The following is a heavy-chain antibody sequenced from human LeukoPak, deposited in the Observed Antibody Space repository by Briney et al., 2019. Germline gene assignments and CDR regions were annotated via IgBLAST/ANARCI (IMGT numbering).Heavy chain of an antibody. CDR1: GFNFDDYA. V-gene: IGHV3-20*04. Sequence: GGSLRLSCVGSGFNFDDYAMNWVRQAPGRGLEWVSRINWNGDNIKYADSVKDRFTISRDNAKNTLYLQMNSLRAEDSALYFCAREFQRGGLYTSAWGKGTTVIVSS. CDR2: INWNGDNI. D-gene: IGHD2-2*02. J-gene: IGHJ6*04. CDR3: AREFQRGGLYTSA.